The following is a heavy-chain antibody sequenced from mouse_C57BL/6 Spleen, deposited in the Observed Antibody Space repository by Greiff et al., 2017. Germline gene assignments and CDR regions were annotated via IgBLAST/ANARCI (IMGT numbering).Heavy chain of an antibody. CDR1: GYTFTSYW. CDR3: AISWGSYNNYCDCDV. CDR2: IYPSDSET. J-gene: IGHJ1*03. Sequence: QVQLQQPGAELVRPGSSVKLSCKASGYTFTSYWMDWVKQRPGQGLEWIGNIYPSDSETHYNQKFKDKATLTVDKSSSTAYMHLSSLTSEDSSVYYFAISWGSYNNYCDCDVWGTGTTVTVSS. V-gene: IGHV1-61*01. D-gene: IGHD1-3*01.